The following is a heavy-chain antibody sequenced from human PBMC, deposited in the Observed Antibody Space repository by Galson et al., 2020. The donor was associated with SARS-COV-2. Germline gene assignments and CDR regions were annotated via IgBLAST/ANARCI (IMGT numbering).Heavy chain of an antibody. V-gene: IGHV4-38-2*02. CDR3: GYGYSSSWYMG. J-gene: IGHJ4*02. CDR1: GYSISSGYY. D-gene: IGHD6-13*01. Sequence: SETLSLTCTVSGYSISSGYYWGWIRQPPGKGLEWLGSIYHSGSTYYNPSLKSRVTISVDTSKNQFSLKLSSVTAADTAVYYCGYGYSSSWYMGWGQGTLVTVSS. CDR2: IYHSGST.